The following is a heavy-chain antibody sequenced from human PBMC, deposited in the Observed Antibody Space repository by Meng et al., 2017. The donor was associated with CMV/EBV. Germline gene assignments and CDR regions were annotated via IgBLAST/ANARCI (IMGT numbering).Heavy chain of an antibody. Sequence: GSLRLSCTVSGASIRSFFWSWIRQPPGKGLEWIGYIYYSGDTEYNPSLKSRVTMSLDTSKNQFSLKLNSMTAADTARYYCARGYSASSGKSDAFDIWGQGTMVTVSS. V-gene: IGHV4-59*01. CDR1: GASIRSFF. J-gene: IGHJ3*02. CDR2: IYYSGDT. D-gene: IGHD5-12*01. CDR3: ARGYSASSGKSDAFDI.